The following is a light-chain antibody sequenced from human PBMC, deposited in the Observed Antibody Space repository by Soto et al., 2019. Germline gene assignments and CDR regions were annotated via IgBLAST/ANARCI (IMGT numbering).Light chain of an antibody. J-gene: IGLJ3*02. CDR1: SSDVGGHAY. CDR3: CSYAGSYTWV. CDR2: DVT. V-gene: IGLV2-11*01. Sequence: QSALTQPRSVSASPGQSITISCTGTSSDVGGHAYVSWYQQHPGKAPQLMIYDVTARPSGVPDRFSGSKSGTTASLTISDLQAEDEADYFCCSYAGSYTWVFGGGTKVTVL.